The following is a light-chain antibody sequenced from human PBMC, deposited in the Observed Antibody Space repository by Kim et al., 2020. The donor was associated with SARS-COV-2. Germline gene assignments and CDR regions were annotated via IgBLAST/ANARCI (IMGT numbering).Light chain of an antibody. Sequence: AAVGHRVTIRCRASQDIRKHVAWFQQKPGTAPRSLIYAASSLHIGVPSRFGGSGYGTDFILTISSLQPEDFATDYCQQFDTYPFTFGGGTKVDIK. J-gene: IGKJ4*01. CDR2: AAS. V-gene: IGKV1-16*01. CDR1: QDIRKH. CDR3: QQFDTYPFT.